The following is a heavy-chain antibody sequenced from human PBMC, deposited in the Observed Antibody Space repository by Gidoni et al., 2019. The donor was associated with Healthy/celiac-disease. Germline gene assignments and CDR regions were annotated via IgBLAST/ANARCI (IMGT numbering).Heavy chain of an antibody. J-gene: IGHJ4*02. V-gene: IGHV3-23*01. Sequence: EVQLLESGGGLVQPGGSLRLSCAASGFTFSSYAMRWVRQAPGKGLEWVSAISGSGGSTYYADSVKGRFTISRDNSKNTLYLQMNSLRAEDTAVYYCAKDMVYYYGSGSYLFFDYWGQGTLVTVSS. D-gene: IGHD3-10*01. CDR1: GFTFSSYA. CDR2: ISGSGGST. CDR3: AKDMVYYYGSGSYLFFDY.